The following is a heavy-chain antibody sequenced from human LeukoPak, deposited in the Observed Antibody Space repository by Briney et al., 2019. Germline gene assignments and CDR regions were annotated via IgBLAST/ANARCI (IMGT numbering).Heavy chain of an antibody. CDR2: IYSGGST. CDR3: ARDSPGDLGY. V-gene: IGHV3-66*02. CDR1: GFTVSSNY. Sequence: GGSLRLSCAASGFTVSSNYMSWVRQALGKGLEWVSVIYSGGSTYYADSVKGRFTISRDNSKNTLYLQMNSLRAEDTAVYYCARDSPGDLGYWGQGTLVTVSS. J-gene: IGHJ4*02. D-gene: IGHD7-27*01.